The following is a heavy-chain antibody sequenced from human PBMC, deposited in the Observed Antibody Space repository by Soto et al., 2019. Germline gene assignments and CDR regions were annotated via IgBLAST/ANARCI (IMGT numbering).Heavy chain of an antibody. CDR1: GFTFSSFA. J-gene: IGHJ6*02. Sequence: VGSLRLSCAASGFTFSSFARSWVLQAPGKGLCWVSAIRGSGGSTHYAGYVKGWFTISSDNSKNTLYLPINSLRAEDTAVYYGAKSYYGSGSTWKGMDVWGQGTTVTVSS. CDR2: IRGSGGST. CDR3: AKSYYGSGSTWKGMDV. D-gene: IGHD3-10*01. V-gene: IGHV3-23*01.